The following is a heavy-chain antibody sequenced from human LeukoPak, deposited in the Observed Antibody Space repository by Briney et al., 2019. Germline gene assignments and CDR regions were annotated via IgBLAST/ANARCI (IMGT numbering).Heavy chain of an antibody. CDR2: MNPNSGNT. V-gene: IGHV1-8*01. CDR1: GYTFTSYD. J-gene: IGHJ4*02. D-gene: IGHD3-10*01. Sequence: ASVKVSCKASGYTFTSYDINWVRQAAGQGLEWMGWMNPNSGNTGYAQKFQGRVTMTRNTSISTAYMELSSLRSEDTAVYYCARVPSLYGSGSYWWGQGTLATVSS. CDR3: ARVPSLYGSGSYW.